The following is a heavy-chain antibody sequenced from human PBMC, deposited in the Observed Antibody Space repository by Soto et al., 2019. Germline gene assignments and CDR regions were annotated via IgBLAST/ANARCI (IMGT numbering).Heavy chain of an antibody. CDR2: IYSGGST. V-gene: IGHV3-66*01. CDR1: GFTVSSNY. Sequence: EVRLVESGGGLVQPGGSLRLSCAASGFTVSSNYMSWVRQAPGKGLEWVSVIYSGGSTYYADSVKGRFTISRDNSKNTLYLQMNSLRAEDTAVYYCAREGLGYCSGGSCPGAFDIWGQGTMVTVSS. CDR3: AREGLGYCSGGSCPGAFDI. D-gene: IGHD2-15*01. J-gene: IGHJ3*02.